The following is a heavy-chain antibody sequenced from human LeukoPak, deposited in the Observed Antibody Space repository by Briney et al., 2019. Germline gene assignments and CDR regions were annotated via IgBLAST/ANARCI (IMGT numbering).Heavy chain of an antibody. CDR3: ATGTGSYPN. CDR1: GYTFTGYY. V-gene: IGHV1-69*13. D-gene: IGHD3-10*01. J-gene: IGHJ4*02. CDR2: IIPIFGTA. Sequence: GASVKVSCKAPGYTFTGYYMHWVRQAPGQGLEWMGGIIPIFGTANYAQKFQGRVTITADESTSTAYMELSSLRSEDTAVYYCATGTGSYPNWGQGTLVTVSS.